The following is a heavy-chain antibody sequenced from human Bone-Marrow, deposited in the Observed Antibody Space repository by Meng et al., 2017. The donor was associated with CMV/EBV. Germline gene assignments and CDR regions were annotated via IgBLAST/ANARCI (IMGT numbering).Heavy chain of an antibody. CDR3: AKDGGSGWYSGYFDY. J-gene: IGHJ4*02. V-gene: IGHV3-43D*03. CDR1: GFTFDDYA. CDR2: VTWDGDST. Sequence: GESLKISCAASGFTFDDYAMHWVRQAPGKGLEWVSLVTWDGDSTYYADSVRGRFTISRDNSKNSLYLQMNSLRSEDTALYYCAKDGGSGWYSGYFDYWGQGTRVTVSS. D-gene: IGHD6-19*01.